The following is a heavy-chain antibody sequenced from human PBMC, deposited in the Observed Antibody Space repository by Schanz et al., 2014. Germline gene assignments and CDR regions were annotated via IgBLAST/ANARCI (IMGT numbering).Heavy chain of an antibody. V-gene: IGHV3-30*04. Sequence: VRLVESGGGLVQSGGSLRLSCAASRFTFSTYAMHWVRQAPGKGLGWLAVISSDGFNKFYADSVKGRFTISRDNSKNTLYLQMNSLRTEDTAVYYCARGDMVRGVFDYWGQGTLVTVSS. CDR2: ISSDGFNK. CDR3: ARGDMVRGVFDY. J-gene: IGHJ4*02. CDR1: RFTFSTYA. D-gene: IGHD3-10*01.